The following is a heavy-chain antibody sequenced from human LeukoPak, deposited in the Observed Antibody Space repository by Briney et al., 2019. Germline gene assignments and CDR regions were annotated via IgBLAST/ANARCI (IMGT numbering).Heavy chain of an antibody. Sequence: PSEPLSLTCTAAGGSISSYYWSWLRQPPGRRLEWVGEITHSGSTNYNPSLKSRVTISVDTSKSQFSLKLSPVTAADTAVYYCANGGSYYDFWSGYRYFDYWGQGTLVTVSS. CDR1: GGSISSYY. V-gene: IGHV4-34*01. CDR3: ANGGSYYDFWSGYRYFDY. D-gene: IGHD3-3*01. J-gene: IGHJ4*02. CDR2: ITHSGST.